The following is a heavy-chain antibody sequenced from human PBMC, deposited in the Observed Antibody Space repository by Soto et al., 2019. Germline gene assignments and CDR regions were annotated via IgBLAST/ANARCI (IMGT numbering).Heavy chain of an antibody. Sequence: QVQLVESGGGVVQPGRSLRLSCAASGFTFSGYGFHWVRQAPGKGLEWVAVIWYDGSKKYYADSVKGRFTISRDNSKNTFDLQMDSLRAEDTAVYYCARDTDTSSHYSRFDPWGQGTLVTVSP. D-gene: IGHD3-22*01. V-gene: IGHV3-33*01. CDR1: GFTFSGYG. J-gene: IGHJ5*02. CDR3: ARDTDTSSHYSRFDP. CDR2: IWYDGSKK.